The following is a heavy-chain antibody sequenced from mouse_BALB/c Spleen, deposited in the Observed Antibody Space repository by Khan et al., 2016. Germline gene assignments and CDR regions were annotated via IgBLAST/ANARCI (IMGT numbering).Heavy chain of an antibody. CDR1: VYSITSDYA. CDR2: ITYSGST. CDR3: ARVQLYEGFAY. D-gene: IGHD2-12*01. Sequence: VQLKESGPGLVKPSQSLSLTCTVTVYSITSDYAWNWIRQFPGNKLEWMGYITYSGSTSYNPSLKSRISITRDTSKNQFFLQLKSVTTEDTATYYCARVQLYEGFAYWGQGTLVTVSA. J-gene: IGHJ3*01. V-gene: IGHV3-2*02.